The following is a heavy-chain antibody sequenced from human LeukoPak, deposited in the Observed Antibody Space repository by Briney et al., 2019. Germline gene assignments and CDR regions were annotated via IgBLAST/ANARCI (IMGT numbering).Heavy chain of an antibody. V-gene: IGHV4-34*01. CDR1: GGSFSGYY. CDR3: ARARSIPGYYYYYGMDV. CDR2: INHSGST. Sequence: PSETLSLTCAVYGGSFSGYYWSWIHQPPGKGLEWIGEINHSGSTNYNPSLKSRVTISVDTSKNQFSLKLSSVTAADTAVYYCARARSIPGYYYYYGMDVWGQGTTVTVSS. D-gene: IGHD2-2*02. J-gene: IGHJ6*02.